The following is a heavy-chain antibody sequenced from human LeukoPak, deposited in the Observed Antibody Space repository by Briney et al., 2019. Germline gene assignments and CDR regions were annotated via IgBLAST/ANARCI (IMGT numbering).Heavy chain of an antibody. V-gene: IGHV3-33*01. CDR1: GFTFSSYG. Sequence: PGGSLRLSCAASGFTFSSYGMHWVRQAPGKGLEWMALIWSDGTNEKYADSVKGRFTISRDNSKNTLYLQMNSLRAEDTAVYYCARVVAGIDWFDPWGQGTLVTVPS. CDR2: IWSDGTNE. J-gene: IGHJ5*02. CDR3: ARVVAGIDWFDP. D-gene: IGHD6-19*01.